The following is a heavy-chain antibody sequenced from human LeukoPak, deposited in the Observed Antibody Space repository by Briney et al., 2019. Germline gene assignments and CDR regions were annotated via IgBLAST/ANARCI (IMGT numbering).Heavy chain of an antibody. CDR3: ARDRSYGSFDY. J-gene: IGHJ4*02. CDR2: LSGNGGNI. D-gene: IGHD5-18*01. CDR1: GFTFDDHG. V-gene: IGHV3-20*01. Sequence: GGSLRLSCAASGFTFDDHGMNWVRQVPGKGLEWVSGLSGNGGNIGYADCVKGRFTISRDNAKNSLYLQMNSLRAEDTALYHCARDRSYGSFDYWGQGALVTVST.